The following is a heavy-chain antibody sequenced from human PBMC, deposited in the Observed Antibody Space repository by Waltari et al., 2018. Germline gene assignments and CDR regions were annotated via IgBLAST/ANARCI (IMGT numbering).Heavy chain of an antibody. D-gene: IGHD2-21*01. CDR1: CFTFRHYD. CDR2: ISTGGGIT. Sequence: EVQLLESGGALVQPGESLRLSCAASCFTFRHYDMLWARQAPGKGLEWVSHISTGGGITYYADSVKGRFTISRDNSKNTLYLQMNGLRAEDTAVYYCAKPESYPMTLVINAYFDYWGQGTLVTVSS. CDR3: AKPESYPMTLVINAYFDY. V-gene: IGHV3-23*01. J-gene: IGHJ4*02.